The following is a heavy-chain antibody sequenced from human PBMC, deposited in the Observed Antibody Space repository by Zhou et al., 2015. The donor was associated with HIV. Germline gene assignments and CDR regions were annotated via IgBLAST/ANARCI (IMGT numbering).Heavy chain of an antibody. Sequence: QVQLVQSGAEVKKPGASVKVSCKASGYTFTDYDMHWVRQAPGQGLEWMGGIVPVFGKAEYAQKFQGRVSITADRPTSTAYMELRSLRSEDAAVYYCARDRGAARPDWRYFDLWGRGTLVTVSS. J-gene: IGHJ2*01. V-gene: IGHV1-69*06. CDR2: IVPVFGKA. CDR3: ARDRGAARPDWRYFDL. D-gene: IGHD6-6*01. CDR1: GYTFTDYD.